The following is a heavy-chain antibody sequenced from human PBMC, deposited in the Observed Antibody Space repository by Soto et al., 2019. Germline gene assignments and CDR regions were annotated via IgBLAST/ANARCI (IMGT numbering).Heavy chain of an antibody. J-gene: IGHJ3*02. CDR1: GGSISRSSSF. D-gene: IGHD1-7*01. CDR2: IHHSATT. Sequence: QLQLQESGPGLVKPSETLSLICNVSGGSISRSSSFWGWIRQPPGKGPEWIGSIHHSATTYYNPSRKSRVTISVDTSKNQFSLKLSSVTAADTAMYYSVRPANYAFDMWGHGTMVTVSS. V-gene: IGHV4-39*01. CDR3: VRPANYAFDM.